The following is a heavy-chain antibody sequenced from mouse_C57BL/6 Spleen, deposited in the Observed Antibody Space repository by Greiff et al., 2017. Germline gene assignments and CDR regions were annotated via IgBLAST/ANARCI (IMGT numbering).Heavy chain of an antibody. J-gene: IGHJ4*01. CDR2: ISSGSSTI. Sequence: EVQGVESGGGLVKPGGSLKLSCAASGFTFSDYGLHWVRQAPEKGLEWVAYISSGSSTIYYADTVKGRFTIYRDNSKNTLFLKMTSLVSEDTAMYYCASNSRNYAMDYWGTGTSVTVSS. CDR1: GFTFSDYG. CDR3: ASNSRNYAMDY. V-gene: IGHV5-17*01.